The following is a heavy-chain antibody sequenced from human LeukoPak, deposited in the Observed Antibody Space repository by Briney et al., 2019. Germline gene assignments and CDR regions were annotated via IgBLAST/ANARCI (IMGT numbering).Heavy chain of an antibody. V-gene: IGHV4-39*07. J-gene: IGHJ4*02. CDR3: ARSGSGYRRYYFDY. CDR1: GGSISSSSYY. Sequence: SETLSLTCTVSGGSISSSSYYWRWMRKPPGKGLEWIGSMYSSGSTYYNSALKSQVTISVDTSKNQVSLKLSSVTAADTAVYYCARSGSGYRRYYFDYWGQGTLVTVSS. D-gene: IGHD5-12*01. CDR2: MYSSGST.